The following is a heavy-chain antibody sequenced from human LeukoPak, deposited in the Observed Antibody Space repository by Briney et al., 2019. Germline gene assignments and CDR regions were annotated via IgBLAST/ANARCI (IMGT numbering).Heavy chain of an antibody. CDR2: ISGSGGST. J-gene: IGHJ4*02. Sequence: GGSLRPFCAASGYTFSNYWMQWVRQAPGRGLEWVSAISGSGGSTYYADSVKGRFTISRDNSKNTLYLQMNSLRAEDTAVYYCAKSGTVTTIYYFDYWGQGTLVTVSS. CDR1: GYTFSNYW. CDR3: AKSGTVTTIYYFDY. V-gene: IGHV3-23*01. D-gene: IGHD4-17*01.